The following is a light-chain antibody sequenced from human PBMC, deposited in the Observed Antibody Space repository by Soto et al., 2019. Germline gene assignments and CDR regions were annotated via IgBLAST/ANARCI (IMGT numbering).Light chain of an antibody. CDR1: RSLLSSNGYNY. J-gene: IGKJ4*01. Sequence: DVVMTQSPLSLPVTPGEPASISCRSSRSLLSSNGYNYLNWYLQKPGQSPQLLIYLGSNRASGVPDRFSGSGSGTDFTLKISRVEAEDVGVYYCAQGLQTPLTFXGGTKVDIK. V-gene: IGKV2-28*01. CDR3: AQGLQTPLT. CDR2: LGS.